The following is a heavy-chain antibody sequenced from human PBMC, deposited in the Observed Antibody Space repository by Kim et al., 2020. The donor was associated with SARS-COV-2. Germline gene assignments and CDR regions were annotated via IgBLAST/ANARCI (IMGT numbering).Heavy chain of an antibody. D-gene: IGHD6-13*01. V-gene: IGHV3-74*01. CDR3: ARDSLYSSSWYISSHDAFDI. Sequence: GGSLRLSCAASGFTFSSYWMHWVRQAPGKGLVWVSRINSDGSSTSYADSVKGRFTISRDNAKNTLYLQMNSLRAEDTAVYYCARDSLYSSSWYISSHDAFDIWGQGTMVTVSS. CDR2: INSDGSST. CDR1: GFTFSSYW. J-gene: IGHJ3*02.